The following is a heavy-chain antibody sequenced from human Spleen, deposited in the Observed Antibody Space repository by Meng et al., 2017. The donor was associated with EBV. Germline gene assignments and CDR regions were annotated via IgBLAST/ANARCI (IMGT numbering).Heavy chain of an antibody. Sequence: PSVIPSLTGGVSVGSFCDFFCNWIRQSPGKGLEWIGEIHYLGNPTYNPSLESRATISVDTSKKHFSLSLNSVTAADTGVYYCARMVSGSSLIAGLDPWGQGTLVTVSS. CDR1: VGSFCDFF. D-gene: IGHD5-18*01. CDR3: ARMVSGSSLIAGLDP. V-gene: IGHV4-34*01. J-gene: IGHJ5*02. CDR2: IHYLGNP.